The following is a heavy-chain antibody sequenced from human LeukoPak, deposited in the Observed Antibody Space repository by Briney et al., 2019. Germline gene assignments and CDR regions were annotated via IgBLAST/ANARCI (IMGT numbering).Heavy chain of an antibody. D-gene: IGHD2-2*01. CDR1: GFTFNNAC. J-gene: IGHJ4*02. CDR3: TTDETSDY. V-gene: IGHV3-15*01. CDR2: NKSKTDGRKE. Sequence: PGGSVRLLCGASGFTFNNACVIWVREARGKGVQGVGRNKSKTDGRKEDYTAPVKGRFTISRDDSNNTLYLQMNSLKTEDTAVYYCTTDETSDYWGQGTLVTVPP.